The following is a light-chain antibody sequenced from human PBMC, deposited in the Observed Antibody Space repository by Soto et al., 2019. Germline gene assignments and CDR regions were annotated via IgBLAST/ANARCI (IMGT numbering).Light chain of an antibody. CDR3: SSYTSSSTLEV. V-gene: IGLV2-14*01. J-gene: IGLJ1*01. CDR1: SSDVGGYNY. CDR2: EVS. Sequence: QSALTQPASVSGSPGQSITISCTGTSSDVGGYNYVSWYQQHPGKAPKLMIYEVSNRASGVSNRFSGSKSGNTASLTISGLQAEDEADYYCSSYTSSSTLEVFGTRTKGTVL.